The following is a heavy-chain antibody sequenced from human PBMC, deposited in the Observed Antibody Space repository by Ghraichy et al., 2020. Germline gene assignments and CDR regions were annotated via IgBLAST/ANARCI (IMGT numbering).Heavy chain of an antibody. V-gene: IGHV3-23*01. CDR2: ISGSGGST. CDR3: AKAMDTQSYYYYYYGMDV. J-gene: IGHJ6*02. D-gene: IGHD5-18*01. CDR1: GFTFSSYA. Sequence: GGSLRLSCAASGFTFSSYAMSWVRQAPGKGLEWVSAISGSGGSTYYADSMKGRFTISRDNSKNTLYLQMNSLRAEDTAVYYCAKAMDTQSYYYYYYGMDVWGQGTTVTVSS.